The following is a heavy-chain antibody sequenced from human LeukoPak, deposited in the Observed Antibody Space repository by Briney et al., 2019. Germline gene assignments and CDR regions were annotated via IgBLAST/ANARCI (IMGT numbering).Heavy chain of an antibody. CDR3: ARLGKGSSWYGADYYYYGMDV. CDR2: IYYSGST. D-gene: IGHD6-13*01. J-gene: IGHJ6*02. CDR1: GGSISSYY. V-gene: IGHV4-59*08. Sequence: SETLSLTCTVSGGSISSYYGSWIRQPPGKGLERIGYIYYSGSTNYNPSLKSRVTISVDTSKNQLSLKLSSVTAADTAVYYCARLGKGSSWYGADYYYYGMDVWGQGTTVTVSS.